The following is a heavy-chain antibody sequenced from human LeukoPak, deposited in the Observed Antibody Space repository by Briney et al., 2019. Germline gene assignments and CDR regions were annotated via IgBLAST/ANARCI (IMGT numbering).Heavy chain of an antibody. Sequence: PGEPLRLSCVASGFAFSIDAMPWVRQAPGKGLEWVSGIIPRGGITYYAGPVKGRFTISRANSKNTPYLQMNGLRADDTAVYCCAKASTVLEPIDYWGQGSLVTVSS. CDR3: AKASTVLEPIDY. CDR1: GFAFSIDA. J-gene: IGHJ4*02. V-gene: IGHV3-23*01. CDR2: IIPRGGIT. D-gene: IGHD1-14*01.